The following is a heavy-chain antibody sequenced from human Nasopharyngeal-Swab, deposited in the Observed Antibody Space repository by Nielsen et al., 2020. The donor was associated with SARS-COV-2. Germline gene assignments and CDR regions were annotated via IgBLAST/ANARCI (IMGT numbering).Heavy chain of an antibody. V-gene: IGHV3-53*01. CDR1: GFTVSSNY. CDR3: ARDYGDFYFDY. Sequence: GESLKISCAASGFTVSSNYMSWVRQAPGKGLEWVSVIYSGGSTCYADSVKGRFTISRDNSKNTLYLQMNSLRAEDTAVYYCARDYGDFYFDYWGQGTLVTVSS. CDR2: IYSGGST. D-gene: IGHD4-17*01. J-gene: IGHJ4*02.